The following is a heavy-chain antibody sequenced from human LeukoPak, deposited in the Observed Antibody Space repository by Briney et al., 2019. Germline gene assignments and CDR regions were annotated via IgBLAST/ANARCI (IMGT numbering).Heavy chain of an antibody. Sequence: GGSLRLSCTASGFTFGRYAMHWLRQAPGKGLEWVANIKKDGSEKHYVDSVKGRFTISRDNAKNSLYLQMSSLRAEDTAVFYCAKYSYGSGTSFDPWGQGTLVTVSS. CDR3: AKYSYGSGTSFDP. CDR1: GFTFGRYA. J-gene: IGHJ5*02. V-gene: IGHV3-7*01. D-gene: IGHD3-10*01. CDR2: IKKDGSEK.